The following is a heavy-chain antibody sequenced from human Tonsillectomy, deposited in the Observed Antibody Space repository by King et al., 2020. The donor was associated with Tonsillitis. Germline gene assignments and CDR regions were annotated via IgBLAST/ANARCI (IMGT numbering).Heavy chain of an antibody. CDR3: GRDLGDDCRGYYYGLDY. D-gene: IGHD3-22*01. V-gene: IGHV1-69*01. J-gene: IGHJ4*02. CDR1: GGTFSVYA. Sequence: QLVQSGAEVKKPGSSVKVSCKASGGTFSVYAIIWVRQAPGQGLEWMGGIIPIFGTARHAQNFQDRVTITADESTSTVYMELSSLRSEDTAVYYCGRDLGDDCRGYYYGLDYWGQGTLVTVSS. CDR2: IIPIFGTA.